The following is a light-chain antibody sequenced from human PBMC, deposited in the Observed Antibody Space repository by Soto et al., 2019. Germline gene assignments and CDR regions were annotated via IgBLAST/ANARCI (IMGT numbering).Light chain of an antibody. V-gene: IGKV3-11*01. J-gene: IGKJ4*01. CDR1: QSVGRH. Sequence: EIVLTQSPATLSLSPGERATLSCRASQSVGRHLAWYQQRPGQAPRLLIYDASNRATDIPARFTGSGSGTDFTLSISSLEPEDFAVYYCLQRSSWPTFGGGTKLDI. CDR2: DAS. CDR3: LQRSSWPT.